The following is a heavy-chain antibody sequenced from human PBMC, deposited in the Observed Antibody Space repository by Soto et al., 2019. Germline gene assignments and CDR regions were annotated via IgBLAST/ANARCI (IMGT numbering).Heavy chain of an antibody. Sequence: PGESLKISCKGSGYSFTSYWIGWVRQIPWKGLEWMGIIYPGDSDTRYSPSFQGQVTISADKSISTAYLQWSSLKASDTAMYYCARNGLYGDYVSYMDVWGKGTTVTVSS. J-gene: IGHJ6*03. V-gene: IGHV5-51*01. CDR1: GYSFTSYW. CDR3: ARNGLYGDYVSYMDV. CDR2: IYPGDSDT. D-gene: IGHD4-17*01.